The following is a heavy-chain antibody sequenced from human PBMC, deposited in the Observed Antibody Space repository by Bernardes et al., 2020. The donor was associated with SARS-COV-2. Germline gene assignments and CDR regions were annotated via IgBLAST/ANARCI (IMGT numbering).Heavy chain of an antibody. Sequence: GASLKISCECSGYSFTSHWIAWVRQMPGKGLEWMGTIYPGDSDTRYSPSFEGQVTISADKSISTAYLQWISLKASDTAIYYCARPEIYSGYENWGQGTLVTVSS. CDR2: IYPGDSDT. J-gene: IGHJ4*02. CDR1: GYSFTSHW. V-gene: IGHV5-51*01. CDR3: ARPEIYSGYEN. D-gene: IGHD5-12*01.